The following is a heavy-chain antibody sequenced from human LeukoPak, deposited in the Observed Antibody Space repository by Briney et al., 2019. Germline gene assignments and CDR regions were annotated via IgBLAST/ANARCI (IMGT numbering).Heavy chain of an antibody. Sequence: GGSLRLYCAASGFTVSSNYMSWVRQAPGKGLEWVSVLYSGGNTYYADSVKGRFTISRDNSKNTLYLQMNSLRAEDTAVYYCARVPAASYFDYWGQGTLVTVSS. J-gene: IGHJ4*02. V-gene: IGHV3-66*01. CDR3: ARVPAASYFDY. D-gene: IGHD2-2*01. CDR1: GFTVSSNY. CDR2: LYSGGNT.